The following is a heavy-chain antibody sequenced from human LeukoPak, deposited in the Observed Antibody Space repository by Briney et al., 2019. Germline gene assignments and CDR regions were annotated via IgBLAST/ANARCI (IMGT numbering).Heavy chain of an antibody. CDR1: GYTFTGYY. J-gene: IGHJ6*02. V-gene: IGHV1-2*06. Sequence: ASVKVSCTASGYTFTGYYIHWVRQAPGQGLEWMGRINPNSGGTNYAQKFQGRVTMTRDMSFSTAYMELSRLTSDDTAVYYCARDIGQQREFGMDVWGQGTTVTVSS. CDR3: ARDIGQQREFGMDV. CDR2: INPNSGGT. D-gene: IGHD6-13*01.